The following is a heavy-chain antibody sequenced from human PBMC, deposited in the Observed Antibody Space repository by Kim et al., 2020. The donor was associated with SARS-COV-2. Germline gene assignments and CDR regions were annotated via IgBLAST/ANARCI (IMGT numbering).Heavy chain of an antibody. D-gene: IGHD6-13*01. CDR1: GYTFNDYY. Sequence: ASVKVSCKASGYTFNDYYVHWVRQAPGQGLEWMGRIDPNSGATDSAQKFQDRVTMTGDTSISTAYMELGSLTSDDTALYYCARDREPSSGWFGDFGVWGQGTRVTVSS. CDR2: IDPNSGAT. J-gene: IGHJ3*01. CDR3: ARDREPSSGWFGDFGV. V-gene: IGHV1-2*06.